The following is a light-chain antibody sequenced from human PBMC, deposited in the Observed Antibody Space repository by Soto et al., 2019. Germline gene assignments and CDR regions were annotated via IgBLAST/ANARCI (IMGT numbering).Light chain of an antibody. Sequence: DIQMTQFPSTLSASVGDRVTITCRASERISTWLAWYQQKPGKAPKALMYRASSLESGVPSRFSGSGSGTEFTLTISSLQPVDFGTYSCQQYNSYPYTFGQGTKVGIK. CDR3: QQYNSYPYT. V-gene: IGKV1-5*03. CDR1: ERISTW. J-gene: IGKJ2*01. CDR2: RAS.